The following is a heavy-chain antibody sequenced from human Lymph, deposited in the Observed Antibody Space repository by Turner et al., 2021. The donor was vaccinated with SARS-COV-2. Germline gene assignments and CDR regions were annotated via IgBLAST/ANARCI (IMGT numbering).Heavy chain of an antibody. V-gene: IGHV3-9*01. J-gene: IGHJ4*02. CDR2: INWIGGSI. D-gene: IGHD1-26*01. Sequence: EVQLVESGGGLVQPGRSLRLSCAASGFTFDDDAMHWVRQAPGKGLEWVSGINWIGGSIAYADSVKGRFTISRDNPKNSLYLQMNSLRAEDTAFYYCAKDLAGTYYSSFDYWGQGTLVTVSS. CDR3: AKDLAGTYYSSFDY. CDR1: GFTFDDDA.